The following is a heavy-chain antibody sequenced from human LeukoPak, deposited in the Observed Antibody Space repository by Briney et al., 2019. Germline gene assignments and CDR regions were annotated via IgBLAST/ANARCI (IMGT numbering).Heavy chain of an antibody. CDR2: IFSGGST. CDR3: ARDRTMVRGVIAGYYYGMDV. Sequence: GRSLRLSCAASGFTVSSNYMSSARHAPGEGLEWVSVIFSGGSTYYADSVKGRFTISRDNSKNTLYLQMNGLRAEDTAVYYCARDRTMVRGVIAGYYYGMDVWGQGTTVTVSS. V-gene: IGHV3-66*02. D-gene: IGHD3-10*01. J-gene: IGHJ6*02. CDR1: GFTVSSNY.